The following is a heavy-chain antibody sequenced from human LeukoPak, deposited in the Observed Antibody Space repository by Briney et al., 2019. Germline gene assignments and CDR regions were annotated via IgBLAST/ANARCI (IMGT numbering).Heavy chain of an antibody. CDR3: ARGASGWYGIESQDY. Sequence: PSETLSLTCTVSGGSISSYYWSWIRQPPGRGLEWIGYISYSGSTNYNPSLKSRVTISVDTSKNQFSLKLSSVTAADTAVYYCARGASGWYGIESQDYWGQGTLVTVSS. CDR1: GGSISSYY. D-gene: IGHD6-19*01. V-gene: IGHV4-59*01. CDR2: ISYSGST. J-gene: IGHJ4*02.